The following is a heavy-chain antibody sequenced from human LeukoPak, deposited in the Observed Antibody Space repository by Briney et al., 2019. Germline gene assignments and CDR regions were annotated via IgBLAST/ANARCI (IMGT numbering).Heavy chain of an antibody. CDR2: IYYSGNT. J-gene: IGHJ4*02. Sequence: SETLSLTCTVSGVSISSSNSYWGWIRQPPGKGLEWIGSIYYSGNTYYNASLKSQVSIAIDTSKNQFSLRLTSVTAADTAVYYCARQTGSGLFILPGGQGTLVTVSS. V-gene: IGHV4-39*01. CDR1: GVSISSSNSY. D-gene: IGHD3/OR15-3a*01. CDR3: ARQTGSGLFILP.